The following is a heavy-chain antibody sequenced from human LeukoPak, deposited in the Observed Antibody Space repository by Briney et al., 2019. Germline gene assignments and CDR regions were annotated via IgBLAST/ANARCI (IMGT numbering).Heavy chain of an antibody. D-gene: IGHD3-16*02. V-gene: IGHV3-7*03. CDR2: IKHDGSEK. CDR1: GFIFTNYF. CDR3: AKGISIYSYFDN. J-gene: IGHJ4*02. Sequence: GGSLRLSCAASGFIFTNYFMSWVRQAPGKGLEWVASIKHDGSEKYCVDSVRGRFTISRDNSKNTLHLQMNSLRAEDTAVYYCAKGISIYSYFDNWGQGTLVTVSS.